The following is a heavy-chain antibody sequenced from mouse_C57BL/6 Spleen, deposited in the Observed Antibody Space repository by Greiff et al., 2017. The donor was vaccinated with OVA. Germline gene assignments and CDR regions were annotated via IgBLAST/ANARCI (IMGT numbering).Heavy chain of an antibody. CDR2: IDPETGGT. CDR3: TRTGILYAMDY. D-gene: IGHD4-1*01. CDR1: GYTFTDYE. Sequence: QVQLQQSGAELVRPGASVTLSCKASGYTFTDYEMHWVKQTPVHGLEWIGAIDPETGGTAYNQKFKGKAILTADKSSSTAYMELRSLTSEDSAVYYCTRTGILYAMDYWGQGTSVTVSS. J-gene: IGHJ4*01. V-gene: IGHV1-15*01.